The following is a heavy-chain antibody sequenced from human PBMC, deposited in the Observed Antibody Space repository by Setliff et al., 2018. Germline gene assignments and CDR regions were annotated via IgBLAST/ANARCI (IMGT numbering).Heavy chain of an antibody. D-gene: IGHD3-3*01. CDR2: IYWDDDK. CDR1: GFSLSTSGVG. CDR3: ARCITIFGVVIPNAFDY. V-gene: IGHV2-5*02. Sequence: SGFSLSTSGVGVGWIRQPPGKALEWLALIYWDDDKRYSPSLKSRLTITKDTSKNQVVLTMTNMDPVDTATYYCARCITIFGVVIPNAFDYWGQGTLVT. J-gene: IGHJ4*02.